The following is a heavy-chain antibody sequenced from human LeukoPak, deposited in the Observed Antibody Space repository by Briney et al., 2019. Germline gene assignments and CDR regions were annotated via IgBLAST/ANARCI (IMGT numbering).Heavy chain of an antibody. J-gene: IGHJ4*02. D-gene: IGHD3-10*01. Sequence: GGSLRLSCTAYDFTFSRYSMNWVRQAPGKGLEWVSYISGTSAIIYYADSVEGRFTVSRDNAKSSLYLQMNSLRVEDTAVYYCARGEEGYFDSGSYRPFDYWGQGTLVTVSS. CDR3: ARGEEGYFDSGSYRPFDY. V-gene: IGHV3-48*04. CDR1: DFTFSRYS. CDR2: ISGTSAII.